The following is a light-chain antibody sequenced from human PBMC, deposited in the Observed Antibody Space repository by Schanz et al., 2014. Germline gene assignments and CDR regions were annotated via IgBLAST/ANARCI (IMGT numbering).Light chain of an antibody. CDR3: QQRSNWPI. Sequence: EIVMTQSPATLPVSPGERATLSCRASQSVASNLAWYQQKRGQAPRLLIYGASTRATGIPARFSGSGSGTEFTLTISSLQSEDVAVYYCQQRSNWPIFGQGTKLEIK. CDR2: GAS. CDR1: QSVASN. V-gene: IGKV3-15*01. J-gene: IGKJ2*01.